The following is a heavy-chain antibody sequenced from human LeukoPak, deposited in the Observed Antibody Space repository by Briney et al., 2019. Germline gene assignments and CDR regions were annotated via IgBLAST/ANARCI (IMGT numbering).Heavy chain of an antibody. J-gene: IGHJ4*02. Sequence: PSETLSLTCTVSGGSISSGDYYWSWIRQHPGKGLKWIGYIYYSGSTYYNPSLKSRVTISVDTSKNQFSLKLSSVTAADTAVYYCARGGHCSGGSCYSFLNYWGQGTLVTVSS. CDR2: IYYSGST. V-gene: IGHV4-31*03. D-gene: IGHD2-15*01. CDR1: GGSISSGDYY. CDR3: ARGGHCSGGSCYSFLNY.